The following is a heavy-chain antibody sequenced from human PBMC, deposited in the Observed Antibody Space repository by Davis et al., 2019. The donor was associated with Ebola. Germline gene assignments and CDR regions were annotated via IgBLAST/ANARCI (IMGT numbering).Heavy chain of an antibody. CDR1: GFTFRNFE. CDR3: ARSRRTAEGTGFDL. J-gene: IGHJ5*02. D-gene: IGHD6-13*01. V-gene: IGHV3-48*03. CDR2: ISTTSTNI. Sequence: PGGSLRLSCVASGFTFRNFEMHWVRQAPGKGLVWISYISTTSTNIYQADSVKGRFTISRDNAENSLFLQMSDLRPEDTALYYCARSRRTAEGTGFDLWGQGTLVTVSS.